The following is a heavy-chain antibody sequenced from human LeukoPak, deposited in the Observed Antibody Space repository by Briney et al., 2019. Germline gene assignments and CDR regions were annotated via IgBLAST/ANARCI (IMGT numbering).Heavy chain of an antibody. V-gene: IGHV4-39*07. D-gene: IGHD1-26*01. CDR1: GGSISSDSYY. CDR2: IYYGGST. CDR3: ARLRLSGGSFSVGWFDP. Sequence: PSETLSLTCTVSGGSISSDSYYWGWIRQPPGKGLEWIGSIYYGGSTYYNPSLKSRVTISIDTSKNQFSLKLISVTAADTAVYFCARLRLSGGSFSVGWFDPWGQGIQVTVSS. J-gene: IGHJ5*02.